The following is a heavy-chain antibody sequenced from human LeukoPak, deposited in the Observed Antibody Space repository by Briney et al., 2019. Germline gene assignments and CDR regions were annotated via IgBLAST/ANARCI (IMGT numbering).Heavy chain of an antibody. J-gene: IGHJ4*02. CDR2: IYYSGST. Sequence: SETLSLTCTVSGGSISSSSYYWGLIRQPPGKGLEWIGSIYYSGSTYYNPSLKSRVTISVDTSKNQFSLKLSSVTAADTAVYYCARLGIVVGDYWGQGTLVTVSS. V-gene: IGHV4-39*01. CDR3: ARLGIVVGDY. D-gene: IGHD2-15*01. CDR1: GGSISSSSYY.